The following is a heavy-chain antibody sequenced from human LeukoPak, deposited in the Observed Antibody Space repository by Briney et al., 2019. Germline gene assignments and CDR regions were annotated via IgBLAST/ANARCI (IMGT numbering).Heavy chain of an antibody. D-gene: IGHD1-26*01. CDR2: IIPILGIA. Sequence: SVKVSCKASGGTFSSYAISWVRQAPGQGLEWMGRIIPILGIANYAQKFQGRVTITADKSTSTAYMELSSLRSEDTAVYYCARGSSTSGRPPDYWGQGTLVTVSS. CDR3: ARGSSTSGRPPDY. V-gene: IGHV1-69*04. J-gene: IGHJ4*02. CDR1: GGTFSSYA.